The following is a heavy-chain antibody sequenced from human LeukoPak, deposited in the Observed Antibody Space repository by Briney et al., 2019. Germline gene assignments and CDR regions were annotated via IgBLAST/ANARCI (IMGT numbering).Heavy chain of an antibody. CDR1: GGSISSYY. CDR2: IYTSGST. J-gene: IGHJ4*02. D-gene: IGHD6-6*01. Sequence: SETLSLTCTVSGGSISSYYWSWLRQPAGKGLEWLGRIYTSGSTNYNPSLKSRVTISVDTSKNQFSLKLSSVTAADTAVYYCASGLPSSSSEGDYWGQGTLVTVSS. V-gene: IGHV4-4*07. CDR3: ASGLPSSSSEGDY.